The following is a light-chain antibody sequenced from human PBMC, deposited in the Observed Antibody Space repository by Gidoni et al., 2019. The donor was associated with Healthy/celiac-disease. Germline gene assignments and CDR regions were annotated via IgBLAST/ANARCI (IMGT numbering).Light chain of an antibody. CDR1: QSLLHSNGYNY. V-gene: IGKV2-28*01. J-gene: IGKJ1*01. CDR3: RQALQTLT. Sequence: DIVMTQSPLSLPVTPGEPASISCRSSQSLLHSNGYNYLDWYLQKPGHSPQLLIDLGSNRASGVPDRFSGSGSGTDFTLKISRVEAEDVGVYYCRQALQTLTFGQGTKVEIK. CDR2: LGS.